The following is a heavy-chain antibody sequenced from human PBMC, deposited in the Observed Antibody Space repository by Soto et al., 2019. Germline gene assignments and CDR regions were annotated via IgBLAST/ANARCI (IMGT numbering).Heavy chain of an antibody. CDR2: IWYDGSNK. V-gene: IGHV3-33*01. Sequence: QVQLVESGGGVVQPGRSLRLSCAASGFTFSSYGMHWVRQAPGKGLEWVAVIWYDGSNKYYADSVKGRFTISRDNSKNTLYLQMNSLRAEDTAVYYCARDDMTTVVISVLDIWGQGTMVTVSS. CDR3: ARDDMTTVVISVLDI. J-gene: IGHJ3*02. D-gene: IGHD4-17*01. CDR1: GFTFSSYG.